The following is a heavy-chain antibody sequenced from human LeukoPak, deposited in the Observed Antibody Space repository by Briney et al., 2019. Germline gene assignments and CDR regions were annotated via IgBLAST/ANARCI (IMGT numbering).Heavy chain of an antibody. CDR1: GFTFSSYE. CDR3: ASTQTFDY. J-gene: IGHJ4*02. V-gene: IGHV3-48*03. Sequence: GGSLRLSCAASGFTFSSYEMNWVRQAPGKGLEWVSYISSSGSPIYYADSVKGRFTISRDNAKNSLYLQMNSLRAEDTAVYYCASTQTFDYWGQGTLVTVSS. CDR2: ISSSGSPI.